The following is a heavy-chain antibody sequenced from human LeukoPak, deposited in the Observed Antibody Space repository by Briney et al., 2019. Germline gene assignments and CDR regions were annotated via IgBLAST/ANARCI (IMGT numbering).Heavy chain of an antibody. Sequence: PSETLSLTCTVSGGSISTYYWSWIRQPPGKGLEWIGYIDYSGSTDYNPSLKSRVTISADTSKNQFSLKLTSVTAADTAVYFCARHRSALGFVDYWGQGILVTVSS. D-gene: IGHD2-21*01. V-gene: IGHV4-59*08. CDR3: ARHRSALGFVDY. J-gene: IGHJ4*02. CDR1: GGSISTYY. CDR2: IDYSGST.